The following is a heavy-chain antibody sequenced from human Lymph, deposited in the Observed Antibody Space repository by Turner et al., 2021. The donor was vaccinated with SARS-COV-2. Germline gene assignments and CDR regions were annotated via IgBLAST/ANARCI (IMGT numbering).Heavy chain of an antibody. Sequence: QVQLVQSGAEVKKPGASVKVSCKASGYTFTGYYMHWVRQAPGQGLEWMGWINPNSGGTNYAQKFKGRVTMTRETSISTAYMELSRLGSDDTAVYYCARDVERYNDFWSGYSGGYGLDVWGQGTTVTVSS. V-gene: IGHV1-2*02. D-gene: IGHD3-3*01. CDR1: GYTFTGYY. CDR3: ARDVERYNDFWSGYSGGYGLDV. J-gene: IGHJ6*02. CDR2: INPNSGGT.